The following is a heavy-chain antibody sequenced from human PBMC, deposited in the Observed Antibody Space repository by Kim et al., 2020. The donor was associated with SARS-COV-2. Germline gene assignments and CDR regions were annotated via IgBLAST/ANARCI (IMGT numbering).Heavy chain of an antibody. CDR2: ISYDGSNK. J-gene: IGHJ5*02. CDR3: AKDSVVVAATSNWFDP. D-gene: IGHD2-15*01. Sequence: GGSLRLSCAASGFTFSSYGMHWVRQAPGKGLEWVAVISYDGSNKYYADSVKGRFTISRDNSKNTLYLQMNSLRAEDTAVYYCAKDSVVVAATSNWFDPWGQGTLVTVSS. V-gene: IGHV3-30*18. CDR1: GFTFSSYG.